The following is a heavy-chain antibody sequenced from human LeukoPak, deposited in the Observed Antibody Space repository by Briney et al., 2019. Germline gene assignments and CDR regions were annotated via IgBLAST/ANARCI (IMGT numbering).Heavy chain of an antibody. J-gene: IGHJ4*02. CDR1: GFTFSSFS. D-gene: IGHD4-23*01. CDR2: ISRSRSTI. CDR3: ARENWAYGSNPFDY. V-gene: IGHV3-48*02. Sequence: GGSLRLSCAASGFTFSSFSMNWVRQAPGKGLEWVSYISRSRSTIYYADSVKGRFTISRDNAKSSLYLQMNSLRDEDTAVYYCARENWAYGSNPFDYWGQGTLVTVSS.